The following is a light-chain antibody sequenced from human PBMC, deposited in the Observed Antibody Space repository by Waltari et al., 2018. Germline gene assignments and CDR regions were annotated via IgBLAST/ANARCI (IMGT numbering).Light chain of an antibody. CDR2: ATS. CDR3: QHYVRSPVT. Sequence: EIVLTQSPGTLSLSPGERATLSCRASQSVGRSLAWYQQKPGRAPRLLIYATSNRATGIPDRFSASGSGTDFSLTISRLEPEDFALYYCQHYVRSPVTFGQGTKVEVK. V-gene: IGKV3-20*01. CDR1: QSVGRS. J-gene: IGKJ1*01.